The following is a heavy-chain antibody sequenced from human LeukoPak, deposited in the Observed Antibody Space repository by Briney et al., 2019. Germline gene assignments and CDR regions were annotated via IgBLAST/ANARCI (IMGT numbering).Heavy chain of an antibody. J-gene: IGHJ4*02. CDR3: ATSPRSDSSGQI. CDR2: ISGSGGST. D-gene: IGHD6-19*01. V-gene: IGHV3-23*01. CDR1: GFTFSSYA. Sequence: GGSLRLSCAASGFTFSSYAMSWVRQAPGKGLEWVSAISGSGGSTYYADSVKGRFTISRDNSKNTLYLQMNSLRAEDTAVYYCATSPRSDSSGQIWGQGTLVTVSS.